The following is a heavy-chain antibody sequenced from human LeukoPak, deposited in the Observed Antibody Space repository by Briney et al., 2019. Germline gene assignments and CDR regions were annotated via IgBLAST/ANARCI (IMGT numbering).Heavy chain of an antibody. CDR3: ARASSSGYYYFFDY. J-gene: IGHJ4*02. V-gene: IGHV3-66*01. D-gene: IGHD3-22*01. CDR2: IYSGGST. Sequence: PGGSLRLSCAASGFTFSNAWMSWVRQAPGKGLEWVSVIYSGGSTYYADSVKGRFTISRDNSKNTLYLQMNSLRAEDTAVYYCARASSSGYYYFFDYWGQGTLVTVSS. CDR1: GFTFSNAW.